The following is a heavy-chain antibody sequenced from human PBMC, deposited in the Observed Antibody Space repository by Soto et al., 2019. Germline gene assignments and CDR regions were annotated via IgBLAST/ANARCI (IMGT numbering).Heavy chain of an antibody. V-gene: IGHV3-21*01. CDR3: ARGGHYDILTGYHTADY. CDR1: GFTFSSYS. CDR2: ISSSSSYI. J-gene: IGHJ4*02. Sequence: GGSLRLSCAASGFTFSSYSMNWVRQAPGKGLEWVSSISSSSSYIYYADSVKGRFTISRDNAKNSLYLQMNSLRAEDTAVYYCARGGHYDILTGYHTADYWGQGTLVTVSS. D-gene: IGHD3-9*01.